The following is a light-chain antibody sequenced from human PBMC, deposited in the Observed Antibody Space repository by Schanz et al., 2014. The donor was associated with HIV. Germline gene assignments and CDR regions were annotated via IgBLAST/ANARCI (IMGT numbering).Light chain of an antibody. J-gene: IGLJ3*02. V-gene: IGLV2-14*01. CDR1: SSDVGGYNY. Sequence: QSALTQPASVSGSPGQSITISCTGTSSDVGGYNYVSWYQQHPGKAPKLMIYDVSNRPSGGSNRFSGSKSGNTASLTSSGRKEQDEADYYCSSYTSSSTRVFGGGTKLTVL. CDR2: DVS. CDR3: SSYTSSSTRV.